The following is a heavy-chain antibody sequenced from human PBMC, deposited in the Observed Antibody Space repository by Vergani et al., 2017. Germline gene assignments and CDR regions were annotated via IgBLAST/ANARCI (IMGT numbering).Heavy chain of an antibody. CDR2: ILFTGSP. V-gene: IGHV4-39*01. Sequence: QLQLQESGPGLVKPSETLSLICTVSGGSINPSSSFWGWIRQSPGKGLEWIGSILFTGSPYCTPSLKSRVTLSLDTSKNQFSLQLSSVTAADTAVYYCARHQFNGWYIDYWGQGTLVTVSS. D-gene: IGHD6-19*01. J-gene: IGHJ4*02. CDR3: ARHQFNGWYIDY. CDR1: GGSINPSSSF.